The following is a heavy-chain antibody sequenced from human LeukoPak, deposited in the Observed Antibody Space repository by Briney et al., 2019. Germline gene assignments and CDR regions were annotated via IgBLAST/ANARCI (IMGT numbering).Heavy chain of an antibody. CDR1: GYTFSSYG. D-gene: IGHD2/OR15-2a*01. Sequence: GASVKFSCKASGYTFSSYGLSWVRQAPGQGLEWMGWISAYNGNTNYARKVRGRVTLTTDTSTSTAYMELKSLRSDDTAVYYCARAPQYDPHAFDIWGQGTMVTVSS. J-gene: IGHJ3*02. V-gene: IGHV1-18*01. CDR2: ISAYNGNT. CDR3: ARAPQYDPHAFDI.